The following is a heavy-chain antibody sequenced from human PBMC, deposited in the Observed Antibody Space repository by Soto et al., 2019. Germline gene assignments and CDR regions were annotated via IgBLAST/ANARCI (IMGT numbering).Heavy chain of an antibody. D-gene: IGHD5-18*01. V-gene: IGHV1-69*06. J-gene: IGHJ4*02. Sequence: QVQLVQSGAEVKKPGSSVKVSCKASGGTFSSYAISWVRQAPGQGLEWMGGVMPIFGTANYAQKFQGRVTITAEKSTSTAYMELSSLRAEDTAVYYCANCGYSYEWEGSIWGQGSLVTVSS. CDR1: GGTFSSYA. CDR2: VMPIFGTA. CDR3: ANCGYSYEWEGSI.